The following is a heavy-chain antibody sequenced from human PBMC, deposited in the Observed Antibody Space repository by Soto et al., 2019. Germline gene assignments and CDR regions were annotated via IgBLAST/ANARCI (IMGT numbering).Heavy chain of an antibody. CDR3: ARACITIFGVVIVQACYYGMDA. CDR1: GYTFTGYY. Sequence: ASVKVSWKASGYTFTGYYMHWVRQAPGQGLEWMGWINPNSGGTNYAQKFQGRVTMTRDTSISTAYMELSRLRSDDTAVYYCARACITIFGVVIVQACYYGMDAWGQGTTVTVSS. V-gene: IGHV1-2*02. D-gene: IGHD3-3*01. CDR2: INPNSGGT. J-gene: IGHJ6*02.